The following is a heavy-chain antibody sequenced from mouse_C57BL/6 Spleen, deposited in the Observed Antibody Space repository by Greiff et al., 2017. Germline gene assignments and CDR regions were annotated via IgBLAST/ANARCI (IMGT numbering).Heavy chain of an antibody. CDR2: LHSVSSAI. CDR1: GFTFSDHG. Sequence: DVLLVESGAGLVKPGGSLTLSCAASGFTFSDHGMHWVRQAPAKGLEWVAYLHSVSSAIYYADTVKGRVPISRDNANNTLFLQLTSLRSADTAMYYCARRPLRENYDMDYWGQGTSVTVSS. D-gene: IGHD1-1*01. V-gene: IGHV5-17*01. J-gene: IGHJ4*01. CDR3: ARRPLRENYDMDY.